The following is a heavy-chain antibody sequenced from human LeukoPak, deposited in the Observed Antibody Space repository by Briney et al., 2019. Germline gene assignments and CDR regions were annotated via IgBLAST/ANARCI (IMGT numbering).Heavy chain of an antibody. D-gene: IGHD2-15*01. CDR3: PRLPLGPLEFCNGGSCYEASFNS. CDR1: GASISVYY. V-gene: IGHV4-59*01. CDR2: IYYSRTT. Sequence: SETLSLTCTVSGASISVYYWTWIRQPPGKGLEWIGYIYYSRTTNYNPSLKSRVTLSVDTSKSQFSLKLSSVTAADTAVYYCPRLPLGPLEFCNGGSCYEASFNSWGKGTLV. J-gene: IGHJ5*02.